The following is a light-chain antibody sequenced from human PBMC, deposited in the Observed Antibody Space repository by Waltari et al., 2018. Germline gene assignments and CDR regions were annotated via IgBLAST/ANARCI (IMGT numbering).Light chain of an antibody. V-gene: IGKV2-30*02. Sequence: DVVMTQSPLSLPVTLGQPASISCKSSQSLVHSDGNTYLAWFQQRPGQSPRRQIYKVSNRESGVPDRFSASGSGTDFTLKISRVEAEDVGVYYCMQGTHWPLTFGGGTKVEIK. J-gene: IGKJ4*01. CDR1: QSLVHSDGNTY. CDR2: KVS. CDR3: MQGTHWPLT.